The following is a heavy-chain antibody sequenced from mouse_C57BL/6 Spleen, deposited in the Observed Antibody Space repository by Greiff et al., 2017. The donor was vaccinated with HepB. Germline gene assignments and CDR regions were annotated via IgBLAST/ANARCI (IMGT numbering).Heavy chain of an antibody. Sequence: EVQLQQSGPELVKPGASVKIPCKASGYTFTDYNMDWVKQSHGKSLEWIGDINPNNGGTIYNQKFKGKATLTVDKSSSTAYMELRSLTSEDTAVYDCARYGSSYWYFDVWGTGTTVTVSS. D-gene: IGHD1-1*01. CDR1: GYTFTDYN. CDR2: INPNNGGT. J-gene: IGHJ1*03. CDR3: ARYGSSYWYFDV. V-gene: IGHV1-18*01.